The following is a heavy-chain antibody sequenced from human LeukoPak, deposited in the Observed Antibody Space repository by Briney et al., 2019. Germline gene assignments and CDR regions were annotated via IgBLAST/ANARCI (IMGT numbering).Heavy chain of an antibody. D-gene: IGHD6-13*01. Sequence: ASVKVSCKASGYTFTSYGISWVRQAPGQGLEWMGWISAYNGNTNYAQKLQGRVTMTTDTSTSTAYMELRSLRSDDTAVYYCAXVXSSXWYSHGDEYFQHWGQGTLVTVSS. CDR3: AXVXSSXWYSHGDEYFQH. V-gene: IGHV1-18*01. J-gene: IGHJ1*01. CDR2: ISAYNGNT. CDR1: GYTFTSYG.